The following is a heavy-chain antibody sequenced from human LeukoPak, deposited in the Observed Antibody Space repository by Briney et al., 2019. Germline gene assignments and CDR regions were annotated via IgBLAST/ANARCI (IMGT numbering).Heavy chain of an antibody. D-gene: IGHD7-27*01. V-gene: IGHV3-21*01. CDR3: ARDLAWGGY. CDR2: ITSSSSSM. CDR1: GFTFGIYT. Sequence: GGSLRLSCVASGFTFGIYTMSWVRQAPGKGLEWVSSITSSSSSMYSADSVKGRLTISRDNAKNSLYLQMNSLRAEDTAVYYCARDLAWGGYWGQGTLVTVSS. J-gene: IGHJ4*02.